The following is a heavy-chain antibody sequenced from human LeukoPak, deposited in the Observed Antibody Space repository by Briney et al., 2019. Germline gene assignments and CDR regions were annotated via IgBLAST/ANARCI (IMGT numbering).Heavy chain of an antibody. Sequence: GGSLRLSCAGYGFNFTGYWMHWVRQAPGKGLVWISRIYSDGRSLTYADSVKGRFTISRDNSKSTLYLQMNSLRAEDTAVYYCAKDSAFYYIDVWGKGTTVIISS. D-gene: IGHD3-10*01. J-gene: IGHJ6*03. CDR3: AKDSAFYYIDV. V-gene: IGHV3-74*03. CDR1: GFNFTGYW. CDR2: IYSDGRSL.